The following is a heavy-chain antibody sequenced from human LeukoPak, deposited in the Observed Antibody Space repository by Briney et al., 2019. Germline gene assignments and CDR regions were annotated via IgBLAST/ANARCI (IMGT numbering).Heavy chain of an antibody. CDR1: GYTFTRYG. Sequence: ASVKVSCKASGYTFTRYGISWVRQAPGQGLEWMGWISAYNGNTNYAQKLQGRVTMTTDTSTSTAYMELRSLRSDDTAVYYCARVIHSGSGSYQFDPWGQGTLATVSS. CDR2: ISAYNGNT. V-gene: IGHV1-18*01. CDR3: ARVIHSGSGSYQFDP. D-gene: IGHD3-10*01. J-gene: IGHJ5*02.